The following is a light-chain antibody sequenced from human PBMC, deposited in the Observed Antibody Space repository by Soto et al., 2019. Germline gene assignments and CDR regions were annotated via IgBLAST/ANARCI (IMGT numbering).Light chain of an antibody. CDR1: QSVNSNY. V-gene: IGKV3-20*01. CDR2: GAS. J-gene: IGKJ1*01. CDR3: QQYDSTPPT. Sequence: EIVLTQSPGTLSLSPGERATLSCRASQSVNSNYLAWYQRKPGQAPRLLIYGASNRATDIPYRFSASGSGTDFTLTITRLEEEDFAVYYCQQYDSTPPTFGQGTKAEVK.